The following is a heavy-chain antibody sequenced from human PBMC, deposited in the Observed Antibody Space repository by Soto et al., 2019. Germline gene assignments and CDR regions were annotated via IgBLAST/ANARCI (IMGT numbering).Heavy chain of an antibody. D-gene: IGHD6-13*01. CDR3: ARDSIAAAGTDY. Sequence: SVKVSCKASGGTFSSYTIAWVRQAPGQGLEWMGEIIPLFGTTNYVEKFQGRLTVTADASTSTAYMELSSLRSEDTAMYYCARDSIAAAGTDYWGQGTLVTVSS. CDR1: GGTFSSYT. J-gene: IGHJ4*02. CDR2: IIPLFGTT. V-gene: IGHV1-69*13.